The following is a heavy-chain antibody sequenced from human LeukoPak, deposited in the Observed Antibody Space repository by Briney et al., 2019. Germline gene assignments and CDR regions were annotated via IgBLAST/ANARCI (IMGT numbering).Heavy chain of an antibody. V-gene: IGHV1-18*01. CDR2: ISAYNGNT. Sequence: ASVKVSCKASGYTFTSYGISWVRQAPGQGLEGMGWISAYNGNTNYAQKLQGRVTMTTDTSTSTAYMELRRLRSDDTAVYYCARGPFYDSSGYYTFHFDYWGQGTLVTVSS. CDR3: ARGPFYDSSGYYTFHFDY. D-gene: IGHD3-22*01. J-gene: IGHJ4*02. CDR1: GYTFTSYG.